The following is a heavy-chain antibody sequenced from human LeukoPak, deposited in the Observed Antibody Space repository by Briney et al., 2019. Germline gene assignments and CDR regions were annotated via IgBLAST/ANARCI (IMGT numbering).Heavy chain of an antibody. CDR3: ARGMLADIVATTKQNFDY. J-gene: IGHJ4*02. CDR2: INHGGGT. V-gene: IGHV4-34*01. Sequence: SETLSLTCAVYGGSFSGYCWSWIRQPPGKGLEWIGAINHGGGTNYNPCLKSRVTISVDTSQNQFSLQLRPLTAADTAVYYCARGMLADIVATTKQNFDYWGPGTLVTVSS. CDR1: GGSFSGYC. D-gene: IGHD5-12*01.